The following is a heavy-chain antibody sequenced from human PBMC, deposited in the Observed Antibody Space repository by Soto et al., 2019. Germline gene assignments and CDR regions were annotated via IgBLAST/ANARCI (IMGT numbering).Heavy chain of an antibody. Sequence: QITLKESGPPLVKPTQTLTLTCTFSGFSLSTSGVGVVWIRQPPGKALEWLGIIYWDDDKRYRPSLKSRLTITQDTSKNQVVLTMTNIDPVDTGTYYCPHNLVAGTSWFAHWGQVTLVTVSA. CDR3: PHNLVAGTSWFAH. CDR2: IYWDDDK. V-gene: IGHV2-5*02. J-gene: IGHJ5*02. D-gene: IGHD6-19*01. CDR1: GFSLSTSGVG.